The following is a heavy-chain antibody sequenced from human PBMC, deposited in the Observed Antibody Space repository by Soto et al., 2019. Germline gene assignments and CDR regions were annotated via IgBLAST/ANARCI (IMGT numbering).Heavy chain of an antibody. Sequence: EVQLLESGGGLVQPGGSLRLSCAASGFTFSSYVMSWVRQAPGKGLEWVSAISGSGGSTYYADSVKGRFTISRDNSKNTLYLQMNSLRAEDTAVYYCAKDTVRITGTPGVVGDYWGQGTLVTVSS. CDR1: GFTFSSYV. CDR2: ISGSGGST. D-gene: IGHD1-20*01. CDR3: AKDTVRITGTPGVVGDY. V-gene: IGHV3-23*01. J-gene: IGHJ4*02.